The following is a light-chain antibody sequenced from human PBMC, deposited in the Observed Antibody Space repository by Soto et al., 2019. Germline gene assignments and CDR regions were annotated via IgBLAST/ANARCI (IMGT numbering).Light chain of an antibody. V-gene: IGLV2-8*01. CDR2: EVS. CDR3: SSYAGSTVV. J-gene: IGLJ2*01. CDR1: SSDVGGYNF. Sequence: QPVLTQPPSASGSPGQSVTISCTGTSSDVGGYNFVSWYQQHPGKAPKLIIFEVSKRPSGVPDRFSGSKSGNTASLTVSGLQAEDEADYYCSSYAGSTVVFGGGTKLTVL.